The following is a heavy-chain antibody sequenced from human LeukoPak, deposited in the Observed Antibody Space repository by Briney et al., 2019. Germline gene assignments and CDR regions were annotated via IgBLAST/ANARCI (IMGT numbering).Heavy chain of an antibody. V-gene: IGHV1-18*04. Sequence: ASVKVSCKASGYTFTAYYMHWVRQAPGQGLEWMGWISPYNGNTNYAQKLQGRVTMNTDTSTSTAYMELRSLRSDDTAVYYCARGVASVYWGQGTLVTVSS. CDR1: GYTFTAYY. J-gene: IGHJ4*02. D-gene: IGHD2-15*01. CDR2: ISPYNGNT. CDR3: ARGVASVY.